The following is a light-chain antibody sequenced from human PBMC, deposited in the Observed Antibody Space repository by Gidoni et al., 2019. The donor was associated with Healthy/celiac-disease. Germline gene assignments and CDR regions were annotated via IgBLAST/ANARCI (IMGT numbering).Light chain of an antibody. CDR3: QQRSNWPLT. CDR1: QSVSSY. Sequence: EIVLTQSAATLSLSPGERATLSCRASQSVSSYLALYQQKPVQAPLLLIYDASNRATGIPARFSGSASGTDFTLTISSLQPEDFAVYYCQQRSNWPLTFGGGTKVEIK. J-gene: IGKJ4*01. CDR2: DAS. V-gene: IGKV3-11*01.